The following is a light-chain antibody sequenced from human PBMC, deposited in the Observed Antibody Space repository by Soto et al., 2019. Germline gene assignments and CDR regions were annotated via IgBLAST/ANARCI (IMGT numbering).Light chain of an antibody. V-gene: IGKV3-20*01. Sequence: EIVLTQSPDTLSLSPGERATLSCRASQSVISNYVAWYQQRPGQAPRLLIYGASSRATGIPDRFRGSGSGTDFTLTVSRLEPEDFAVYFCQQYGNSPLTFGGGTKVDIK. CDR2: GAS. J-gene: IGKJ4*01. CDR3: QQYGNSPLT. CDR1: QSVISNY.